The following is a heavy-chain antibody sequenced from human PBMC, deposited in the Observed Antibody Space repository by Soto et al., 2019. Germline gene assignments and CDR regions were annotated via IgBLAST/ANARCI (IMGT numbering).Heavy chain of an antibody. J-gene: IGHJ4*02. CDR3: ARAGYSSGWGKYYFDY. Sequence: EVQLVETGGGLIQAGGSLRLSCAASGFTVSSNYMSWVRQAPGKGLEWVSVIYSGGSTYYADSVKGRFTISRDNSKNTLYLQMNSLRAEDTAVYYCARAGYSSGWGKYYFDYWGQGTLVTVSS. D-gene: IGHD6-19*01. V-gene: IGHV3-53*02. CDR2: IYSGGST. CDR1: GFTVSSNY.